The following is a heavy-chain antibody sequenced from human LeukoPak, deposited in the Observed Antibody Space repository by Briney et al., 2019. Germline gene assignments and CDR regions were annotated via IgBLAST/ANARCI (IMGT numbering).Heavy chain of an antibody. CDR3: ARQATYIAAAGIHAFDI. CDR2: IYYSGSSYHSGST. Sequence: SETLSLTCTVSGGSISDYYWSWIRQPPGKGLEWIGYIYYSGSSYHSGSTNYNPSLKSRVTISVEASENQFSLKLSSVTAADTAVYYCARQATYIAAAGIHAFDIWGQGTMVTVSS. V-gene: IGHV4-59*01. CDR1: GGSISDYY. D-gene: IGHD6-13*01. J-gene: IGHJ3*02.